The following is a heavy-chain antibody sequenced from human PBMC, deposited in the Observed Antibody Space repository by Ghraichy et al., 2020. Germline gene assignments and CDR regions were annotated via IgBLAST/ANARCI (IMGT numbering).Heavy chain of an antibody. Sequence: GGSLRLSCAASGFTFGSYWMSWVRQAPGKGLEWVATIKQDGSETYYVDSVKGRFTISRDNAKNSLYLQMNSLRAEDTAVYYCARRGYYFVYLGQGTLVTAS. CDR2: IKQDGSET. CDR3: ARRGYYFVY. J-gene: IGHJ4*02. V-gene: IGHV3-7*01. CDR1: GFTFGSYW.